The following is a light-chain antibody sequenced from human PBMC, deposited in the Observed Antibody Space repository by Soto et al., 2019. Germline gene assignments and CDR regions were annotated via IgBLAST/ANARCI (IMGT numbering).Light chain of an antibody. CDR3: QQYNSYSWT. V-gene: IGKV3D-15*01. CDR2: GAS. J-gene: IGKJ1*01. CDR1: QSLRSS. Sequence: ETMMTQSPDTLSVSLGERATLSCRASQSLRSSLAWYQQKPGQAPRLLIYGASNRATGIPARFSGSGSGTEFTLTISSLQPDDFATYYCQQYNSYSWTFGQGTKVDIK.